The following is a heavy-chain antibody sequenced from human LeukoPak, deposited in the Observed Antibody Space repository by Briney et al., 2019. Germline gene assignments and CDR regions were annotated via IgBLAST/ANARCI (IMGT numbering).Heavy chain of an antibody. CDR3: AVPLYSSSWHDY. CDR1: GGSISSYY. Sequence: SETLSLTCTVSGGSISSYYWSWIRQPPGKGLEWIGCIYYSGSTNYNPSLKSRVTMSLDTSKNQFSLKLSSVTAADTAVYYCAVPLYSSSWHDYWGQGTLVTVSS. J-gene: IGHJ4*02. CDR2: IYYSGST. V-gene: IGHV4-59*01. D-gene: IGHD6-13*01.